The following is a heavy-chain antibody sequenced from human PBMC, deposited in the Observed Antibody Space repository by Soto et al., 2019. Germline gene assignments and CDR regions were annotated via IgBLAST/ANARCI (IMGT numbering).Heavy chain of an antibody. Sequence: PSETLSLTCTVSGGSISSYYWRWIRQPPGKGLEWIGYIYYSGSTNYNPSLKSRVTISVDTSKNQFSLKLSSVTAADTAVYYCARGSDYDVWSGYDLTYYFDYWGQGTMVTVSS. CDR1: GGSISSYY. CDR2: IYYSGST. CDR3: ARGSDYDVWSGYDLTYYFDY. D-gene: IGHD3-3*01. V-gene: IGHV4-59*01. J-gene: IGHJ4*02.